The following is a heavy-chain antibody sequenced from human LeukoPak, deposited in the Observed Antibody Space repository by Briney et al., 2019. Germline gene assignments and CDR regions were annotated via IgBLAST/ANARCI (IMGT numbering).Heavy chain of an antibody. CDR1: GYTFTSYG. CDR2: ISAYNGNT. D-gene: IGHD5-24*01. J-gene: IGHJ6*02. Sequence: ASEKVSCKASGYTFTSYGISWVRQAPGQGLEWMGWISAYNGNTNYAQKLQGRVTMTTDTPTRTAYMELRSLRSDDTAVYYCARQGRRDGYNRGRGGYYGMDVWGQGTTVTVSS. CDR3: ARQGRRDGYNRGRGGYYGMDV. V-gene: IGHV1-18*01.